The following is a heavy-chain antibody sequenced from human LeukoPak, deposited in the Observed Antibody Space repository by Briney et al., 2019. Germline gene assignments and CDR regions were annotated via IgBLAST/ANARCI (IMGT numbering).Heavy chain of an antibody. CDR3: ARDQYGGDCYRYYYYGMDV. Sequence: ASVKVSCKASGYTFTTYAIHWVRQAPGQRLKWIGWINTGNGDTKYSQKFQGRVTITRDTSASTVYMELISLRSEDTAVYYCARDQYGGDCYRYYYYGMDVWGQGTTVTVSS. D-gene: IGHD2-21*02. CDR2: INTGNGDT. J-gene: IGHJ6*02. V-gene: IGHV1-3*04. CDR1: GYTFTTYA.